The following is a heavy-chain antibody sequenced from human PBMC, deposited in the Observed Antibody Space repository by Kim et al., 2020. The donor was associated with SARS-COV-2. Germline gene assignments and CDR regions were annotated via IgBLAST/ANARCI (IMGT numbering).Heavy chain of an antibody. V-gene: IGHV4-39*01. J-gene: IGHJ6*01. D-gene: IGHD3-16*01. CDR1: GGSIGGCSLY. CDR3: ARLRSSVPWGGGLRNYG. Sequence: SETLSLTCSVSGGSIGGCSLYWAWIRQPPGKGLEWIGILYYSGSTGYNPSLKSRITMFFDTSKNLFSLKLTSVTAADTALYYCARLRSSVPWGGGLRNYG. CDR2: LYYSGST.